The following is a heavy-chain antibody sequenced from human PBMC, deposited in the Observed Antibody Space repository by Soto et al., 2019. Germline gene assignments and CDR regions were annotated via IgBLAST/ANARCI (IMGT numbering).Heavy chain of an antibody. J-gene: IGHJ5*02. CDR3: ARAWVAATPWFDP. CDR1: GFTFSSYS. Sequence: EVQLVESGGGLVQPGGSLRLSCAASGFTFSSYSMNWVRQAPGKGLEWVSYISSSSSTIYYADSVKGRFTISRDHAKNSLYLQMNSLRAEDRAVYYCARAWVAATPWFDPWGQGTLVTVSS. CDR2: ISSSSSTI. V-gene: IGHV3-48*01. D-gene: IGHD2-15*01.